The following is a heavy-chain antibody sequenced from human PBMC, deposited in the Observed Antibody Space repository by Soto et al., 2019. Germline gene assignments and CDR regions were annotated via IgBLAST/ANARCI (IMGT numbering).Heavy chain of an antibody. V-gene: IGHV5-10-1*01. D-gene: IGHD2-2*01. CDR3: ARGVGYSSSTSCEPLDY. CDR2: IDPSDSYT. Sequence: GESLKISCKGSGYSFTSYWISWVRQMPGQGLERMGRIDPSDSYTNYSPSFQGHVTISADKSIRTAYLQWSSLKASNTAMYYCARGVGYSSSTSCEPLDYWGQGTLVTVSS. J-gene: IGHJ4*02. CDR1: GYSFTSYW.